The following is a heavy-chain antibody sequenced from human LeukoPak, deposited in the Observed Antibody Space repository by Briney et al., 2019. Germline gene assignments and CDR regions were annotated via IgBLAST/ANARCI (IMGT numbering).Heavy chain of an antibody. CDR1: GFTFSSYA. D-gene: IGHD4-23*01. Sequence: GGSLRLSCAASGFTFSSYAMHWVRQAPGKGLEWVSAISVSATTYYADSVMGRFTISRDNSKNTLYLQMNSLRVEDTAIYYCARGRNNYGANSEIGYWGQGTLVTVSS. V-gene: IGHV3-23*01. CDR2: ISVSATT. CDR3: ARGRNNYGANSEIGY. J-gene: IGHJ4*02.